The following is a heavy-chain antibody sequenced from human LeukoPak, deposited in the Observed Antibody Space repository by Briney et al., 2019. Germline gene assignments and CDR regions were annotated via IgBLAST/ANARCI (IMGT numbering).Heavy chain of an antibody. CDR1: GYTFTVYY. J-gene: IGHJ4*02. Sequence: ASVKVSCKASGYTFTVYYMHWVRQAPGQGLEWMGWINPNSGGTNYAQKFQGRVTMTRDTSISTAYMELSRLRSDDTAVYYCARGGGYSYGWATDYWGQGTLVTVSS. D-gene: IGHD5-18*01. CDR2: INPNSGGT. V-gene: IGHV1-2*02. CDR3: ARGGGYSYGWATDY.